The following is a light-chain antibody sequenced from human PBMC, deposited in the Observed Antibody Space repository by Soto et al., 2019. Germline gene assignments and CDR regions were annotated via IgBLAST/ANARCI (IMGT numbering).Light chain of an antibody. CDR2: AAS. CDR1: QSITSY. Sequence: DIHMTQSPSSLSASVGDRVTITCRASQSITSYLNWYQQKPGKAPKLLIYAASSLQSGVPSRFSGSGSGTDFTLTISSMQPEDFATYYCQQSYSTPWTFGQGTMVEIK. CDR3: QQSYSTPWT. V-gene: IGKV1-39*01. J-gene: IGKJ1*01.